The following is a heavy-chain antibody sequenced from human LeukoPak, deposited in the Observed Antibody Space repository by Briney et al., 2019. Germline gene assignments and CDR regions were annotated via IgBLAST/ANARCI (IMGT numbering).Heavy chain of an antibody. CDR1: GFTFSTYS. D-gene: IGHD1-26*01. V-gene: IGHV3-48*02. Sequence: GGSLRLSCAASGFTFSTYSMNWVRQAPGKGLEWVSYISSTSSTIFYADSVKGRFTISRDNAKNSLHLQMNSLRDEDTAVYYCARGRIVYGHVGVFDAWGQGTMVTVSS. CDR3: ARGRIVYGHVGVFDA. CDR2: ISSTSSTI. J-gene: IGHJ3*01.